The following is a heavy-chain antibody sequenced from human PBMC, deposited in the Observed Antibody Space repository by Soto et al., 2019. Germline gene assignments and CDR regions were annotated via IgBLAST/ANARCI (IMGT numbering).Heavy chain of an antibody. CDR1: GGSISSSSYY. D-gene: IGHD6-13*01. V-gene: IGHV4-39*01. J-gene: IGHJ6*02. Sequence: SETLSLTCTVSGGSISSSSYYWGWIRQPPGKGLEWIGSIYYSGSTYYNPSLKSRVTISVDTSKNQFSLKLSSVSAADTAVYYCARGGSSSWSLYYYYGMDVWGQGTTVTVSS. CDR3: ARGGSSSWSLYYYYGMDV. CDR2: IYYSGST.